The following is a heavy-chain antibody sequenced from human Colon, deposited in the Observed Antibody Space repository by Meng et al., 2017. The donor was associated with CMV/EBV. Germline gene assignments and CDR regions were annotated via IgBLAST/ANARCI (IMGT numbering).Heavy chain of an antibody. J-gene: IGHJ4*02. Sequence: QITLKDSVPTLVNPTQTLTLTCTFSGFSFTTDKAGVGWIRHPPGKALEWLALIYWDDDTRYSPSLKTRLTITRDTSKNQVILTMTNMDPADTATYYCVHRSYSGQDDYWGQGALVTVSS. CDR2: IYWDDDT. CDR3: VHRSYSGQDDY. D-gene: IGHD5-12*01. CDR1: GFSFTTDKAG. V-gene: IGHV2-5*02.